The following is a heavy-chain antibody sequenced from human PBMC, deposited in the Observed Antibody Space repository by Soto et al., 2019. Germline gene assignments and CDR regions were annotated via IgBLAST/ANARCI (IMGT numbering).Heavy chain of an antibody. D-gene: IGHD4-4*01. CDR3: ERSPYYSNFDY. J-gene: IGHJ4*02. Sequence: SETLSLTCTVSGGSISSYYWSWIRQPPGKGLEWIGYIYYSGSTNYNPSLKSRVTISGDTNKNQFSLKLSSVTAADTAVYYCERSPYYSNFDYWGQGTLVTVSS. V-gene: IGHV4-59*01. CDR1: GGSISSYY. CDR2: IYYSGST.